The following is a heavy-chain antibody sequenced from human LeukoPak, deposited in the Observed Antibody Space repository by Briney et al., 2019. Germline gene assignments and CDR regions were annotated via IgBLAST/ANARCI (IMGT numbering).Heavy chain of an antibody. D-gene: IGHD3-22*01. CDR3: AREYYDSSGSLDY. Sequence: GGSLRLSCVASGFTFSSYGMHWVRQAPGKGLEWVAVIWYDGSNKYYADSVKGRFTISRDNSKNTLYLQMNSLRAEDTAVYYCAREYYDSSGSLDYWGQGTLVTVSS. V-gene: IGHV3-33*08. CDR1: GFTFSSYG. CDR2: IWYDGSNK. J-gene: IGHJ4*02.